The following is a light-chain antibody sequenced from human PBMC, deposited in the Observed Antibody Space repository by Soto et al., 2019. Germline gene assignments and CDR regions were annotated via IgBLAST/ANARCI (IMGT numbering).Light chain of an antibody. CDR2: WAS. Sequence: DIVMTQSPDSLAVSLGERATINCKSSQSVLYSSNSKNYLAWYQQKSGQPPKLLIYWASTRESGVPDRFSGSGSGTDVTLTISSLQAEDVALYYCHQYHTAPRTFGQGTKVEIK. V-gene: IGKV4-1*01. J-gene: IGKJ1*01. CDR1: QSVLYSSNSKNY. CDR3: HQYHTAPRT.